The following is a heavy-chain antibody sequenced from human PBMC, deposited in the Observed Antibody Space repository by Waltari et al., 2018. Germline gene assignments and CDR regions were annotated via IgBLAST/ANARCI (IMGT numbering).Heavy chain of an antibody. CDR2: IYPGDSDT. CDR1: GYTVSGHL. V-gene: IGHV5-51*01. CDR3: ARRRGGSTYYQDDAFEM. D-gene: IGHD3-22*01. J-gene: IGHJ3*02. Sequence: EVQLVQSGAEVKKPGESLQISVKESGYTVSGHLYGWVGPRPAKVRERMGSIYPGDSDTRYSPSFQGHVTFSVDKSISAAFLEWSSLKASDTAMYYCARRRGGSTYYQDDAFEMWGQGTMVTV.